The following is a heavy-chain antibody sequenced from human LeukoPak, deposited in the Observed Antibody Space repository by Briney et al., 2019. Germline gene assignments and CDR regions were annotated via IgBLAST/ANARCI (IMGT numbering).Heavy chain of an antibody. J-gene: IGHJ4*02. Sequence: GGSLRLSCAASGFTFSSDAMHWVRQAPGKGLEWVAVISYDGSNKYYADSVKGRFTISRDNSKNTLYLQMSSLRAEDTAVYYCASDVDTAMEDDYWGQGTLVTVSS. D-gene: IGHD5-18*01. CDR3: ASDVDTAMEDDY. CDR2: ISYDGSNK. CDR1: GFTFSSDA. V-gene: IGHV3-30-3*01.